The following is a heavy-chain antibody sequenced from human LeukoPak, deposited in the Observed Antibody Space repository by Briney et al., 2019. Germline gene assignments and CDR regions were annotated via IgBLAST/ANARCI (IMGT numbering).Heavy chain of an antibody. Sequence: ASVKVSCKASGYTLTDYYMHWVRQAPGQGLEWMGWINLNSGGTNFAQSFQGRVTMTRDTSISTAYMDLSRLISDDTAVYYCARDAGYCTGGSCWYFDHWGQGTLVTVSS. D-gene: IGHD2-15*01. J-gene: IGHJ4*02. CDR1: GYTLTDYY. CDR2: INLNSGGT. CDR3: ARDAGYCTGGSCWYFDH. V-gene: IGHV1-2*02.